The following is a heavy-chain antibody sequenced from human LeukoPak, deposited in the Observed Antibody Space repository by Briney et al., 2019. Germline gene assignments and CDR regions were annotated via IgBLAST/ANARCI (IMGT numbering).Heavy chain of an antibody. D-gene: IGHD5-12*01. J-gene: IGHJ4*02. CDR1: GFTFDDYA. V-gene: IGHV3-9*01. CDR2: TSRNSGNV. Sequence: GGSLRLSCAASGFTFDDYAMHWVRQAPGKGLEWVAGTSRNSGNVGYEDSVKGRFTISRDNAKNSLYLQMNSLRAEDTALYYCAKDKYVDVVAVFDNWGQGTLVTVSS. CDR3: AKDKYVDVVAVFDN.